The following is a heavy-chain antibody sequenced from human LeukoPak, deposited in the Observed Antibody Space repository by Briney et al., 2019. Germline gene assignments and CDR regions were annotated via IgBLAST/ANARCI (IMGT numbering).Heavy chain of an antibody. CDR3: TTALCFVELQYIN. CDR1: GFTFSNAW. J-gene: IGHJ4*02. Sequence: GGSLRLSCAASGFTFSNAWMSWVRQAPGKGLEWVGRIKSKTDGGTTDYAAPVKGRFTISRDDSKNTLYLQMNSLKTEDTAVYYCTTALCFVELQYINWGQGTPVTVSS. V-gene: IGHV3-15*01. D-gene: IGHD3-10*01. CDR2: IKSKTDGGTT.